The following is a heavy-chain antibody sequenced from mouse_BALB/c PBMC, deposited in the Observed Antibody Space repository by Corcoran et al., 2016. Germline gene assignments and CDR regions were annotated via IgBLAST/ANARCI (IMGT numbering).Heavy chain of an antibody. CDR3: ANWDWYFDV. CDR1: GFNIKDTY. CDR2: IDPANGNT. J-gene: IGHJ1*01. V-gene: IGHV14-3*02. Sequence: EVQLQQSGAELVKPGASVKLSCTASGFNIKDTYMHWVKQRPEQGLEWIGRIDPANGNTKYAPKVQGKATITADTSSNTAYLQLSSLTSEDTAVYYCANWDWYFDVGGAGTTVTVSS. D-gene: IGHD4-1*01.